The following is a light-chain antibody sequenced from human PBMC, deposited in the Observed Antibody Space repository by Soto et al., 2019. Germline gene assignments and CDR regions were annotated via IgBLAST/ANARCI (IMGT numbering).Light chain of an antibody. J-gene: IGLJ3*02. V-gene: IGLV4-69*01. CDR1: SGHSHYA. CDR2: INSDGSH. Sequence: QLVLTQSPSASASLGASVKLTCTLSSGHSHYAIAWHQKHPEKGPRYLMKINSDGSHTKGDGIPDRFSGSSSGAERYLTISSLQSKDEADYYCQTWGTGIRMFGGGTKVTVL. CDR3: QTWGTGIRM.